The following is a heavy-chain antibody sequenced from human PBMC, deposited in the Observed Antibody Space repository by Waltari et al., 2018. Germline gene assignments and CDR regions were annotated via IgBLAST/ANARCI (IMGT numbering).Heavy chain of an antibody. D-gene: IGHD5-18*01. CDR3: VRGYSHDRGGAFAI. CDR1: AYHFNSLD. CDR2: MTPPTGRT. J-gene: IGHJ3*02. Sequence: QVQLVQFGAEVKKPESLVKVPCKASAYHFNSLDINWVRQATRQGLEAMGWMTPPTGRTGYARRSQGRVTMTRYISIATADMDLSILTSDDTAVDYCVRGYSHDRGGAFAIWGQGSVVTV. V-gene: IGHV1-8*01.